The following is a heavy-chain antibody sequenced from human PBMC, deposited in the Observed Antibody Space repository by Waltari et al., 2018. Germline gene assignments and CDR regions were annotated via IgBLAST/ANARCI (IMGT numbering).Heavy chain of an antibody. CDR2: ISYDGSNK. CDR3: ARVQEIRSNYYYYMDV. J-gene: IGHJ6*03. Sequence: QVQLVESGGGVVQPGRSLRLSCAASGFTFSSYAMHWVRQAPGKGLEWVAVISYDGSNKYYADSVKGRFTISRDNSKNTLYLQMNSLRAEDTAVYYCARVQEIRSNYYYYMDVWGKGTTVTVSS. D-gene: IGHD4-4*01. V-gene: IGHV3-30-3*01. CDR1: GFTFSSYA.